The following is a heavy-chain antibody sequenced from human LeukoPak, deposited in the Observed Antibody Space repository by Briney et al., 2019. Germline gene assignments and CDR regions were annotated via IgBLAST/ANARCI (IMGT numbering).Heavy chain of an antibody. J-gene: IGHJ4*02. Sequence: GGSLRLSCVASGFTFISHEMNCVRQAPGKGLEWISYISSSVATIYYADSVQGRFTISRDNAKDSLYLQMNSLRVDDSAIYYCARMRGDYFDSSGPFLFDFWGQGTLVTVSS. V-gene: IGHV3-48*03. D-gene: IGHD3-22*01. CDR2: ISSSVATI. CDR3: ARMRGDYFDSSGPFLFDF. CDR1: GFTFISHE.